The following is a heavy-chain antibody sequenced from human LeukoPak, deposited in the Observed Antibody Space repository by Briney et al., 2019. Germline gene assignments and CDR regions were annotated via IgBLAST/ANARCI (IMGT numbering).Heavy chain of an antibody. CDR2: INHSGST. D-gene: IGHD3-3*01. V-gene: IGHV4-34*01. CDR3: ARTQRFNHYYYYYMDV. CDR1: GGSFSGYY. Sequence: PSETLSLTCAVYGGSFSGYYWSWIRQPPGKGLEWIGEINHSGSTNYNPSLKSRVTISVDTPKNQFSLKLSSVTAADTAVYYCARTQRFNHYYYYYMDVWGKGTTVTVSS. J-gene: IGHJ6*03.